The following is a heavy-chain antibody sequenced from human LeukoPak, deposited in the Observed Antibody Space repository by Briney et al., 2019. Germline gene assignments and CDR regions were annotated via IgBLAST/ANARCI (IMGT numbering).Heavy chain of an antibody. D-gene: IGHD3-22*01. CDR3: AKAYYYDSTGSIDAFDI. J-gene: IGHJ3*02. Sequence: PGGSLRLSCAASGFTFSSYAMSWVRQAPGEGLEWVSAISGSGGSTYYTDSVKGRFTISRDNSKNTLYLQMNSLRVEDTAIYCCAKAYYYDSTGSIDAFDIWGQGTMVTVSS. CDR2: ISGSGGST. V-gene: IGHV3-23*01. CDR1: GFTFSSYA.